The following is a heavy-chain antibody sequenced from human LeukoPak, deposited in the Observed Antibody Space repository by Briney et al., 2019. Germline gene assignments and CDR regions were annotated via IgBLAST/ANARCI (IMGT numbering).Heavy chain of an antibody. Sequence: GGSLRLSCAASGFIFSSDAMSWVRQAPGKGLECVSDISTSGGSTYYADSVKGRFTISRDNSKNTLYLQMNSLRAEDTAVYYCAKVVGPTPYFFDYWGQGTLVTVSS. V-gene: IGHV3-23*01. CDR2: ISTSGGST. J-gene: IGHJ4*02. CDR1: GFIFSSDA. CDR3: AKVVGPTPYFFDY. D-gene: IGHD1-26*01.